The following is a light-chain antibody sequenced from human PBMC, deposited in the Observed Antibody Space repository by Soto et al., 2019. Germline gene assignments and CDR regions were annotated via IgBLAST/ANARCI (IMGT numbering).Light chain of an antibody. J-gene: IGKJ5*01. CDR2: GAS. V-gene: IGKV3-20*01. CDR1: DTLSSGF. CDR3: QHYENSPIT. Sequence: EIVLTQSPGILSLSPGERATLSCRANDTLSSGFLAWYQQRRGQAPRLLIYGASTRATGIPDRFSGGGSETDFILTISRVEPEDFAMYYCQHYENSPITFGPGTRLEIK.